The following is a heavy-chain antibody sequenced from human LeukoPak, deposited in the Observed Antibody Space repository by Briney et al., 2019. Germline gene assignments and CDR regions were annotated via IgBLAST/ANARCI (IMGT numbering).Heavy chain of an antibody. Sequence: PGRSLRLSCAASGFTFSSYGMHWVRQAPGKGLEWVAVISYDGSNKYYADSVKGRFTISRDNSKNTLYLQMNSLRAEDTAVYYCANGLGNYYDSSGSVSAWGQGTLVNLSS. D-gene: IGHD3-22*01. V-gene: IGHV3-30*18. CDR1: GFTFSSYG. CDR3: ANGLGNYYDSSGSVSA. J-gene: IGHJ5*02. CDR2: ISYDGSNK.